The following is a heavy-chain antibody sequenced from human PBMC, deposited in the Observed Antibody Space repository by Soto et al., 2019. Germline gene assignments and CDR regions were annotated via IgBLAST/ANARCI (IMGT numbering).Heavy chain of an antibody. CDR1: GGSISSYY. CDR2: IYYSGST. CDR3: AGGEYYYDSSGYYHPFDY. D-gene: IGHD3-22*01. V-gene: IGHV4-59*01. Sequence: SETLSLTCTVSGGSISSYYWSWIRQPPGKGLEWIGYIYYSGSTNYNPSLKSRVTISVDTSKNQFSLKLSSVTAADTAVYYCAGGEYYYDSSGYYHPFDYWGQGTLVNAS. J-gene: IGHJ4*02.